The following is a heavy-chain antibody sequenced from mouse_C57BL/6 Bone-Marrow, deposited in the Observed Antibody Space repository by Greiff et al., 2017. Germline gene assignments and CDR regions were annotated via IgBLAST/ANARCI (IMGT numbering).Heavy chain of an antibody. CDR2: IYPGDGDT. V-gene: IGHV1-82*01. Sequence: VKLMESGPELVKPGASVKISCKASGYAFSSSWMNWVKQRPGKGLEWIGRIYPGDGDTNYNGKFKGKATLTADKSSSTAYMQLSSLTSEDSAVYFCARSYDGYYGGYFDVWGTGTTVTVSS. D-gene: IGHD2-3*01. CDR1: GYAFSSSW. CDR3: ARSYDGYYGGYFDV. J-gene: IGHJ1*03.